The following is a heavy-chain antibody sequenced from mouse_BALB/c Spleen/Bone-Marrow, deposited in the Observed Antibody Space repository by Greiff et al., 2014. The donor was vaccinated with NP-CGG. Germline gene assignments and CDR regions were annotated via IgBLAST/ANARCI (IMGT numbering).Heavy chain of an antibody. V-gene: IGHV14-3*02. CDR1: GFNIKDTY. CDR3: ATYYRYDRRFAY. J-gene: IGHJ3*01. Sequence: EVQLQQSGAELVKPGASVKLSCTASGFNIKDTYMHWVKQGPEQGLEWIGRIDPANGNTKYDPKFQGKATITADTSSNTAYLQLSSLTSEDTAVYYCATYYRYDRRFAYWGQGTLVTVSA. D-gene: IGHD2-14*01. CDR2: IDPANGNT.